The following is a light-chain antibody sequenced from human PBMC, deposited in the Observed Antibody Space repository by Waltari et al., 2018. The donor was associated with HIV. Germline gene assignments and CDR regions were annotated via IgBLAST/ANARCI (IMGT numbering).Light chain of an antibody. J-gene: IGKJ1*01. CDR3: LHFGSVPPT. CDR1: QSV. Sequence: EIVLTQTPDTLSLSPGQRATLSCRASQSVPRLLIFGANNRATGIPDRFSGSGSGADFTLSINRLRPEDFAVYICLHFGSVPPTFGQGTKLEMK. CDR2: GAN. V-gene: IGKV3-20*01.